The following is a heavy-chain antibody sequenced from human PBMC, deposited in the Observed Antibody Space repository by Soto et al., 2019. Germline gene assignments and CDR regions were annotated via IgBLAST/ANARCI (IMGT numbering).Heavy chain of an antibody. J-gene: IGHJ3*02. V-gene: IGHV3-48*01. Sequence: GGSLRLSCAASGFTFISFNMNWVRQAPGKGLEWVSYISTSSSTIYYADSVKGRFTISRDNAKNSLYLQMNSLRAEDTAVYYCARVPDYGDSRGVYAFEIWGQGTMVTVSS. CDR2: ISTSSSTI. CDR3: ARVPDYGDSRGVYAFEI. CDR1: GFTFISFN. D-gene: IGHD4-17*01.